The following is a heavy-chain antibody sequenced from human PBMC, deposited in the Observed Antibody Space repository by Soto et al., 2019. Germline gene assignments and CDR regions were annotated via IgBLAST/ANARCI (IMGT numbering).Heavy chain of an antibody. Sequence: SETLSLTCAVYGGSFSAYYWSWIRQPPGKGLEWIGEIDHSGSTNYNPSLESRVTISVDTSKNQFSLKVSYVTAADTAVYHCARTDRAIFYGMDVWGQGTTVTV. V-gene: IGHV4-34*01. J-gene: IGHJ6*02. CDR1: GGSFSAYY. CDR2: IDHSGST. D-gene: IGHD3-22*01. CDR3: ARTDRAIFYGMDV.